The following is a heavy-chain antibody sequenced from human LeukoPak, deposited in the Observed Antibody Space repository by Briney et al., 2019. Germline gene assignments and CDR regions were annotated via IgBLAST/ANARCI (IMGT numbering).Heavy chain of an antibody. J-gene: IGHJ3*01. Sequence: GGSLRLSCAASGSTFSDSAMHWVRQAPGGGLEWVAVISYDGSNEYYVDSVKGRFTISRDNSKNTLHLQMNGLRDEDTAVYYCAHDRRGFCSSVTCYAGAFDSWGQGTMVTVSS. D-gene: IGHD2-2*01. CDR2: ISYDGSNE. CDR1: GSTFSDSA. V-gene: IGHV3-30*04. CDR3: AHDRRGFCSSVTCYAGAFDS.